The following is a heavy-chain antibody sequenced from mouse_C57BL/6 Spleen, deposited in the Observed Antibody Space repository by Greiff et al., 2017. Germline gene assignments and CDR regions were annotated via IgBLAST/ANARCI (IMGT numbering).Heavy chain of an antibody. CDR2: IYPGSGST. V-gene: IGHV1-55*01. CDR3: ARNYGSSRAWFAY. D-gene: IGHD1-1*01. J-gene: IGHJ3*01. Sequence: VQLQQSGAELVKPGASVKMSCKASGYTFTSYWITWVKQRPGQGLEWIGDIYPGSGSTNYNEKFKSKATLTVDTSSSTAYMQLSSLTSEDSAVYYCARNYGSSRAWFAYWGQGTLVTVSA. CDR1: GYTFTSYW.